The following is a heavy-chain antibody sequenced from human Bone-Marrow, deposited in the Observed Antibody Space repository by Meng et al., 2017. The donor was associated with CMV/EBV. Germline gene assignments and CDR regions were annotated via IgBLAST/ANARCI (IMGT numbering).Heavy chain of an antibody. V-gene: IGHV4-59*01. Sequence: SETLSLTCTVSGGSISSYYWSWIRQPPGKGLEWIGYIYYSGSTNYNPSPKSRVTISVDTSKNQFSLKLSSVTAADTAVYYCARGYSGSYLDYFDYWGQGTLVTVSS. D-gene: IGHD1-26*01. CDR1: GGSISSYY. CDR3: ARGYSGSYLDYFDY. J-gene: IGHJ4*02. CDR2: IYYSGST.